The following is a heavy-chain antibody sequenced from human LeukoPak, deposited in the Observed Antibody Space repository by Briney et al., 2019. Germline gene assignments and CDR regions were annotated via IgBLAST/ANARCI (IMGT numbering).Heavy chain of an antibody. CDR2: IYYSGST. CDR3: ARVSGGVQPRWFDP. D-gene: IGHD2-2*01. J-gene: IGHJ5*02. V-gene: IGHV4-39*07. CDR1: GGSISSSSYY. Sequence: NSSETLSLTCTVSGGSISSSSYYWGWIRQPPGKGLEWIGSIYYSGSTYYNPSLKGRVTISVDTSKNQFSLKLSSVTAADTAVYYCARVSGGVQPRWFDPWGQGTLVTVSS.